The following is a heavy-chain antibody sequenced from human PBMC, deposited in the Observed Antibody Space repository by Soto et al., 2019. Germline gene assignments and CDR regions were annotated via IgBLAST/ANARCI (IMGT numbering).Heavy chain of an antibody. D-gene: IGHD1-26*01. V-gene: IGHV3-64D*08. J-gene: IGHJ4*02. CDR3: VKDLRGSYYFDH. Sequence: EVQLVESGGGLVQPGGSLRLSCSASGFTFNSYAIHWVRQAPGKGLQYVSAISSNGDTTYYADSVKGRFTISRDNSKNTLYLQMSSLTAEDTAVYYCVKDLRGSYYFDHWGQGTLVTVSS. CDR2: ISSNGDTT. CDR1: GFTFNSYA.